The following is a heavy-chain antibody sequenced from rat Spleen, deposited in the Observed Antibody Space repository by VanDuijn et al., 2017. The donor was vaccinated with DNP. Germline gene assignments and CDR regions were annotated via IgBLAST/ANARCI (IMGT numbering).Heavy chain of an antibody. D-gene: IGHD1-11*01. CDR2: ISYEGSST. CDR3: TTDFERGY. V-gene: IGHV5S10*01. CDR1: GFTFSDYN. J-gene: IGHJ2*01. Sequence: EVQLVESGGGLVQAGRSLKLSCAASGFTFSDYNMAWVRQAPKKGLEWVASISYEGSSTYYGDSVKGRFTISRDNAKSTLYLQMDSLRSEDTATYYCTTDFERGYWGQGVMVTVSS.